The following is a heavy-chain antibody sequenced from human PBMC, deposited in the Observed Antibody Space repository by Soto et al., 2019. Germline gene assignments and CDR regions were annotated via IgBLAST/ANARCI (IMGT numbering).Heavy chain of an antibody. Sequence: SETLSLTCTVSGGSISSSSYYWGWIRQPPGKGLEWIGSIYYSGSTYYNPSLKSRVTISVDTSKNQFSLKLSSVTAADTAVYYCARLVTDYDFWSGYYFDYWGQGTLVTVSS. J-gene: IGHJ4*02. V-gene: IGHV4-39*01. CDR3: ARLVTDYDFWSGYYFDY. CDR1: GGSISSSSYY. CDR2: IYYSGST. D-gene: IGHD3-3*01.